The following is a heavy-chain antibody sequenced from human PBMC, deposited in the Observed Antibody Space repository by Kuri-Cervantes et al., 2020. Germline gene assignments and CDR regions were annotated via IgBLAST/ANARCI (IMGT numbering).Heavy chain of an antibody. CDR1: GFTFSDYY. J-gene: IGHJ4*02. CDR2: ISSSGSTI. CDR3: ARVVGRITMVRGVLPYYFDY. D-gene: IGHD3-10*01. V-gene: IGHV3-11*01. Sequence: GEPLKISCAASGFTFSDYYMSWIRQAPGKGLEWVSYISSSGSTIYYADSVKGRFTISRDNAKNSLYLQMNSLRAEDTAVYYCARVVGRITMVRGVLPYYFDYWGQGTLVTVSS.